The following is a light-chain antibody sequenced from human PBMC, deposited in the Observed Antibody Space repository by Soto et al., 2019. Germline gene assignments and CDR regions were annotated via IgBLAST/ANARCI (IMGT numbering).Light chain of an antibody. J-gene: IGKJ1*01. CDR1: QSISRG. CDR2: MAS. Sequence: DIQLTQSPSTLSASVGDTVTITCRSSQSISRGLAWYQQRPGKAPKLLIYMASNLQSGVPSRFGGAGSGTEFTLTISSLQPDDFATYYCQQYNTYSRTFGQGTKVDI. V-gene: IGKV1-5*03. CDR3: QQYNTYSRT.